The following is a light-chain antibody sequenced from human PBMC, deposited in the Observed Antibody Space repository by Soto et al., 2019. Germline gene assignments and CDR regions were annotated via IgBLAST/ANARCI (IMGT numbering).Light chain of an antibody. Sequence: DIVLTQSPGTLSLSPGERATLSCRARQSVSSSYLAWYQQKPGQAPRLLIYGASSRATGIPDRLSGSGSGTDFTLTISRREPEDFAVYYCQQYGSSPPYTFGQGTKLEIK. V-gene: IGKV3-20*01. CDR2: GAS. CDR3: QQYGSSPPYT. J-gene: IGKJ2*01. CDR1: QSVSSSY.